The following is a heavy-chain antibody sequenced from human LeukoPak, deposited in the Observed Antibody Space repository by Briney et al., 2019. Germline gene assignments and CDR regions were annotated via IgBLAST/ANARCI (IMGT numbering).Heavy chain of an antibody. J-gene: IGHJ4*02. CDR2: IHPGDSDT. V-gene: IGHV5-51*01. CDR3: ARRGTTGTTGFDY. CDR1: GYSFTSYW. Sequence: GESLKISCKGSGYSFTSYWIAWVRQQPGKGLEWMGIIHPGDSDTRDSPSFQGQVTMSADKSNSTAYLQWSSLKASDTAMYYCARRGTTGTTGFDYWGQGTLVTVSS. D-gene: IGHD1-1*01.